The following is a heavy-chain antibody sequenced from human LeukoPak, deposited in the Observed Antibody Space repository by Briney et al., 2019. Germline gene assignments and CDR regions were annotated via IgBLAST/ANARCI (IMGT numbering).Heavy chain of an antibody. V-gene: IGHV4-38-2*02. CDR3: ASFDSCASF. CDR1: GYSISSGYY. J-gene: IGHJ1*01. Sequence: SETLSLTCTVSGYSISSGYYWGWIRQPPGKGLEWIGSIYHSGSTYYNPSLKSRVTISVDTSKNQFSLKLSSVTAADTAVYYCASFDSCASFWGQGTLVTVSS. CDR2: IYHSGST. D-gene: IGHD3-22*01.